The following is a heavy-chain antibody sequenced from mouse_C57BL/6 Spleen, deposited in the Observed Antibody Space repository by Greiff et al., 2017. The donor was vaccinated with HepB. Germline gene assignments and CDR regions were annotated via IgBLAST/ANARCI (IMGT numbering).Heavy chain of an antibody. D-gene: IGHD2-1*01. Sequence: EVMLVESEGGLVQPGRSMKLSCTASGFTFSDYYMAWVRQVPEKGLEWVANINYDGSSTYYLDSLKSRFIISRDNAKNILYLQMSSLKSEDTATYYCARDRGNYDAMDYWGQGTSVTVSS. CDR3: ARDRGNYDAMDY. CDR1: GFTFSDYY. CDR2: INYDGSST. J-gene: IGHJ4*01. V-gene: IGHV5-16*01.